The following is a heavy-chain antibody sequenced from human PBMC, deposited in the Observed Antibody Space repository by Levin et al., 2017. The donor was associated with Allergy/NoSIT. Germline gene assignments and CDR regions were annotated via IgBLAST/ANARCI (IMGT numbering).Heavy chain of an antibody. Sequence: GGSLRLSCAASGFTFSSYDMHWVRQATGKGLEWVSAIGTAGDTYYPGSVKGRFTISRENAKNSLYLQMNSLRAGDTAVYYCARGFQVYCSSTSCHGRNAFDIWGQGTMVTVSS. D-gene: IGHD2-2*01. V-gene: IGHV3-13*04. CDR2: IGTAGDT. CDR3: ARGFQVYCSSTSCHGRNAFDI. CDR1: GFTFSSYD. J-gene: IGHJ3*02.